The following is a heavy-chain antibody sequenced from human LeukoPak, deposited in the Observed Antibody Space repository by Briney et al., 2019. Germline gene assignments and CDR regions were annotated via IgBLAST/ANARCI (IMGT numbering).Heavy chain of an antibody. D-gene: IGHD5-24*01. V-gene: IGHV1-69*02. CDR2: IIPILGIA. CDR1: GYTFTSYY. CDR3: ARLQVEMATIGFPGENWFDP. Sequence: ASVKVSCKASGYTFTSYYMHWVRQAPGQGLEWMGRIIPILGIANYAQKFQGRVTITADKSTSTAYMELSSLRSEDTAVYYCARLQVEMATIGFPGENWFDPWGQGTLVTVSS. J-gene: IGHJ5*02.